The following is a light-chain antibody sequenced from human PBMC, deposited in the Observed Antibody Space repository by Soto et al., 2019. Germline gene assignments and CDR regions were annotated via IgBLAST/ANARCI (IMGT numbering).Light chain of an antibody. Sequence: DVVLTQSPVSLPVTLGQPASITCRSSHGLVYSNGNTFLRWFFQRPGQSPRRLIHKVSNRDSGVPDRFSGSGSGTDFTLQITRVVAEDVGVYYCMQYTHWPHTFGQGTKLEIK. V-gene: IGKV2-30*01. CDR1: HGLVYSNGNTF. CDR2: KVS. CDR3: MQYTHWPHT. J-gene: IGKJ2*01.